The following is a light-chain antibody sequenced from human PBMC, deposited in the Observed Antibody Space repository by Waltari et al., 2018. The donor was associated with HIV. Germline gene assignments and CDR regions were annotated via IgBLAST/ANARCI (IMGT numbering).Light chain of an antibody. Sequence: DIPMTQSPSSLSASIGDRVVLTGRASQDISNSVAWYQQKQGKAPQPLLYAASRLESGVPSRFSGSGSGTDYTLTISSLQPEDFATYYCQQYYSTPPCTFGQGTKLEIK. CDR1: QDISNS. J-gene: IGKJ2*02. CDR3: QQYYSTPPCT. V-gene: IGKV1-NL1*01. CDR2: AAS.